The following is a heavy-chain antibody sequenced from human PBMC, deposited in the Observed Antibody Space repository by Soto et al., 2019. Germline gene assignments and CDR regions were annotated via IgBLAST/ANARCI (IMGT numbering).Heavy chain of an antibody. D-gene: IGHD6-13*01. CDR2: TYYRSKWYN. CDR1: GDSVSSNSAA. V-gene: IGHV6-1*01. J-gene: IGHJ6*02. Sequence: SQTLSLTCAISGDSVSSNSAAWSWIRQSPSRGLEWLGRTYYRSKWYNDYAVSVKSRITINPDTSKNQFSLQLNSVTPEDTAVYYCARDRGGRPKQGSWYGSYYYGMDVWGQGTTVTVSS. CDR3: ARDRGGRPKQGSWYGSYYYGMDV.